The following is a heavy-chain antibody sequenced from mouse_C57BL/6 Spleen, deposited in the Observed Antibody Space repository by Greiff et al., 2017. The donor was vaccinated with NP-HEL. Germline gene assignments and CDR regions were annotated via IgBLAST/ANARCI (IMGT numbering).Heavy chain of an antibody. Sequence: QVQLQQSGAELARPGASVKLSCKASGYTFTSYGISWVKQRTGQGLEWIGEIYPRSGNTYYNEKFKGKATLTADKSSSTAYMELRSLTSEDSAVYFCARVYGTTGYWYVDVWGTGTTVTVSS. CDR1: GYTFTSYG. D-gene: IGHD1-1*01. J-gene: IGHJ1*03. CDR2: IYPRSGNT. CDR3: ARVYGTTGYWYVDV. V-gene: IGHV1-81*01.